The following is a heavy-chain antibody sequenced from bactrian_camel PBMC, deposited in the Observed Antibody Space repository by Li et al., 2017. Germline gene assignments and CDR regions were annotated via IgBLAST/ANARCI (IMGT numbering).Heavy chain of an antibody. CDR1: GFTFSSYG. CDR2: IYTRDGRT. V-gene: IGHV3S6*01. Sequence: HVQLVESGGGSVQRGETLRLSCVASGFTFSSYGMSWVRQAPGKGLEWVSSIYTRDGRTNSVESVRGRFTVSRDNAKDTLTLQMNSPKSDDTGVYYCTPDWVGGSWLDWGQGTQVTVS. CDR3: TPDWVGGSWLD. D-gene: IGHD6*01. J-gene: IGHJ4*01.